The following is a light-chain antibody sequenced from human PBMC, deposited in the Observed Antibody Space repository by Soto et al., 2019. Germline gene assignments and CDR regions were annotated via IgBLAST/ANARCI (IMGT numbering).Light chain of an antibody. CDR3: QSYDNSLSTSI. Sequence: QSMLTQPPSVSGAPGQRVTISCTGSSSNIGAGYDVHWYEQLPGTAPKLLIYGNTNRPSGVPDRFSGSKSGTSASLAITGLLAEDEADYYCQSYDNSLSTSIFGGGTKVTVL. CDR1: SSNIGAGYD. CDR2: GNT. J-gene: IGLJ2*01. V-gene: IGLV1-40*01.